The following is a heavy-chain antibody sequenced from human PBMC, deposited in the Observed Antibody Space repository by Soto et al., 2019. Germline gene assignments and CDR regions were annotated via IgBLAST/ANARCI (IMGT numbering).Heavy chain of an antibody. D-gene: IGHD6-13*01. J-gene: IGHJ4*02. V-gene: IGHV3-23*01. CDR2: ISDSGTIT. Sequence: GGSLSLSCEGADFSFSNYGMSWVRQAPGKGLEWVAGISDSGTITNYADSVKGRFTISKDNSRRMVYLQMDSLRADDTAVYFCAKGGRTWYGFDSWGQGILVTVSS. CDR3: AKGGRTWYGFDS. CDR1: DFSFSNYG.